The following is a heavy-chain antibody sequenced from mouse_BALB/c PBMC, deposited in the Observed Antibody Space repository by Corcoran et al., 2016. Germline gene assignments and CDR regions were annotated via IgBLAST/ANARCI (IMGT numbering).Heavy chain of an antibody. J-gene: IGHJ1*01. CDR1: GFNINDTY. D-gene: IGHD1-1*01. Sequence: EVQLQQSGAELVKPGASVKLSCTASGFNINDTYMHWVKQRPEQGLEWIGRIDPANGNTKYDPKFQGKATITADTSSNTAYLQRSSLTSEDTAVYDCAITTVVAWYFDVWGAGTTVTVSS. CDR2: IDPANGNT. CDR3: AITTVVAWYFDV. V-gene: IGHV14-3*02.